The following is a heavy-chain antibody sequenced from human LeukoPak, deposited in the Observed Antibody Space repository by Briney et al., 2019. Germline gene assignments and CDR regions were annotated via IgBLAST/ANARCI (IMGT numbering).Heavy chain of an antibody. V-gene: IGHV3-23*01. CDR1: GFTFSSYA. CDR2: ISGSGGST. D-gene: IGHD2-2*02. J-gene: IGHJ5*02. CDR3: AKCVVPAAIIQNWFDP. Sequence: GGSLRLSCEASGFTFSSYAMSWVRQAPGKGLEWVSAISGSGGSTYYADSVKGRFTISRDNSKNTLYLQMNSLRAEDTAVYYCAKCVVPAAIIQNWFDPWGQGTLVTVSS.